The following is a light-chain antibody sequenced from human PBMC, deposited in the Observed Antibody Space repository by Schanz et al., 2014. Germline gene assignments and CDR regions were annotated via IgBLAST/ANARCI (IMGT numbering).Light chain of an antibody. CDR2: EGS. CDR3: SSYTSSNTGV. V-gene: IGLV2-14*01. J-gene: IGLJ3*02. CDR1: SSDVGGYNY. Sequence: QSVLTQPASVSGSPGQSITISCTGTSSDVGGYNYVSWYQQHPGKAPKLMIYEGSKRPSGVSNRISGSKSGNTASLTISGVQAEDEADYYCSSYTSSNTGVFGGGTKLTVL.